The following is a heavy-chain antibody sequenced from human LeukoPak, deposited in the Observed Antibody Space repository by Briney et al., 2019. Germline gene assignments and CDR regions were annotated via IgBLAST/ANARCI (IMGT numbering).Heavy chain of an antibody. CDR2: ISSSSSYI. Sequence: GGSLGLSCAASGFTFSSYSMNWVRQAPGKGLEWVSSISSSSSYIYYADSVKGRFTISRDNAKNSLYLQMNSLRAEDTAVYYCARGSPPGLFDYWGQGTLVTVSS. CDR1: GFTFSSYS. CDR3: ARGSPPGLFDY. V-gene: IGHV3-21*01. D-gene: IGHD3-10*01. J-gene: IGHJ4*02.